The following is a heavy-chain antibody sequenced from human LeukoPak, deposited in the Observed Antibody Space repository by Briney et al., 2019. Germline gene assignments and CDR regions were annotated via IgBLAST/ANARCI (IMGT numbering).Heavy chain of an antibody. J-gene: IGHJ4*02. CDR3: ARQTGSGLFILP. Sequence: SETLSLTCTVSGGSISSYYWNWIRQPAGKGLEWIGSIYYSGNTYYNASLKSQVSISIDTSKNQFSLKVTSVTAADTAVYYCARQTGSGLFILPGGQGTLVTVSS. V-gene: IGHV4-59*05. CDR1: GGSISSYY. D-gene: IGHD3/OR15-3a*01. CDR2: IYYSGNT.